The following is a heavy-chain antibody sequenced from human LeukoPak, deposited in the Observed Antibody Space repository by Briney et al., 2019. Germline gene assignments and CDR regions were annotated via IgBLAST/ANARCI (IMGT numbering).Heavy chain of an antibody. Sequence: PSQTLSLTCTVSGGSISSGGYYWSWIRQHPGKGLEWIGYIYYSGSTYYNPSLKSRVTISVDTSKNQFSLKLSSVTAADTAVYYCARQRIVVVPAASSGSNWFDPWGQGTLVTVSS. CDR1: GGSISSGGYY. CDR2: IYYSGST. V-gene: IGHV4-31*03. CDR3: ARQRIVVVPAASSGSNWFDP. J-gene: IGHJ5*02. D-gene: IGHD2-2*01.